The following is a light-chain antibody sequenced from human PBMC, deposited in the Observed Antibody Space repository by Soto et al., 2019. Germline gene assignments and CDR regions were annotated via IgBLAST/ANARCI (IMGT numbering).Light chain of an antibody. Sequence: EIVLTQSPATLSLSPGERATLSCRASQSVSTYLAWYQQKPGQAPRLLIYDASKRATGIPARLSGGGSGTEFTLTIRSLQPEDFAVYYCQQYNSWYTFGQGTRLEIK. J-gene: IGKJ5*01. V-gene: IGKV3-11*01. CDR3: QQYNSWYT. CDR2: DAS. CDR1: QSVSTY.